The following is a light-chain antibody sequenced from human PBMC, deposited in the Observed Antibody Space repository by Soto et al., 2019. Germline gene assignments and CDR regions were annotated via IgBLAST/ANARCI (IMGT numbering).Light chain of an antibody. V-gene: IGKV3-11*01. CDR3: QQRSGWPT. J-gene: IGKJ1*01. CDR2: DAS. CDR1: QTVSTF. Sequence: EIVLTQSPDTLSLSPGERATLSCRASQTVSTFLAWYQQKPGQAPRLIVYDASKRAPGIPARFIGSGSGTVFTLTVSSLEPEDFALYYCQQRSGWPTFGQGTKVEI.